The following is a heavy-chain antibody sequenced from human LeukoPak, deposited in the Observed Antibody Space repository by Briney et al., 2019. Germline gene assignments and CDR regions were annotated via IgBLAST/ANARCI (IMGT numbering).Heavy chain of an antibody. Sequence: SETLSLTCTVSGGSISTSSYYWGWIRQPPGKGREWIGTIYYSGTTYYNPSLESRVTISEDTSRNRFSLMLSSVTAADTAIYYCARQVSDYFYYYMDVWGEGTTVIVSS. CDR3: ARQVSDYFYYYMDV. CDR2: IYYSGTT. J-gene: IGHJ6*03. V-gene: IGHV4-39*01. CDR1: GGSISTSSYY.